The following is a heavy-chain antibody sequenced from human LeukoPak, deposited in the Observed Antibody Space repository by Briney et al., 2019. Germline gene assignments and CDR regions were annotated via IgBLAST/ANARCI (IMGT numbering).Heavy chain of an antibody. CDR2: ISYDGSNK. D-gene: IGHD2-2*01. CDR1: GFTFSSYG. CDR3: ARGGLCTTPSCSNYEVRDV. J-gene: IGHJ6*02. V-gene: IGHV3-30*03. Sequence: GGSLRLSCAASGFTFSSYGMHWVRQAPGKGLEWVAVISYDGSNKYYADSVKGRFTISRDNSKNTLYLQMNSLRAEDTAVYLWARGGLCTTPSCSNYEVRDVGGQGTTLTVS.